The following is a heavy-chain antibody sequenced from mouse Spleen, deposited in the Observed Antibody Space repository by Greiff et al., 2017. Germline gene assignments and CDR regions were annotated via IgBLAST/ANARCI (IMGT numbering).Heavy chain of an antibody. CDR1: GYSITSGYY. CDR2: ISYDGSN. J-gene: IGHJ1*01. CDR3: AREVYWYFDV. V-gene: IGHV3-6*01. Sequence: EVQLQQSGPGLVKPSQSLSLTCSVTGYSITSGYYWNWIRQFPGNKLEWMGYISYDGSNNYNPSLKNRISITRDTSKNQFFLKLNSVTTEDTATYYCAREVYWYFDVWGAGTTVTVSS.